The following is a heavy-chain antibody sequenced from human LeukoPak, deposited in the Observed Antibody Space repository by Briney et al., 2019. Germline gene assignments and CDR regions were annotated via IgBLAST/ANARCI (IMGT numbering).Heavy chain of an antibody. CDR1: GFTFSSYS. CDR3: ARAGHAKYSSSLIS. V-gene: IGHV3-21*01. D-gene: IGHD6-13*01. J-gene: IGHJ3*01. CDR2: ISSSSSYI. Sequence: GGSLRLSCAASGFTFSSYSMNWVRQAPGKGLEWVSSISSSSSYIYYADSVKGRFTISRDNAKNSLYLQMNSLRAEDTAVYYCARAGHAKYSSSLISWGQGTMVTLSS.